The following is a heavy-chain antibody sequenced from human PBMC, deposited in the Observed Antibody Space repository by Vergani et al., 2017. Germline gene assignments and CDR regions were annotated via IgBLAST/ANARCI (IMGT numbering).Heavy chain of an antibody. J-gene: IGHJ6*03. V-gene: IGHV3-33*01. CDR2: IGHDGNNK. CDR1: GFTFSSYG. CDR3: ARDRRSSYMDV. Sequence: QEQLVESVGGVVQPGRSLRLSCVTFGFTFSSYGMHWVRQAPGKGLEWVAGIGHDGNNKHYADSVKGRFTISRDNSKNTLYLQMNSLRAEDTAVYYCARDRRSSYMDVWGKGTTVTVSS. D-gene: IGHD2-2*01.